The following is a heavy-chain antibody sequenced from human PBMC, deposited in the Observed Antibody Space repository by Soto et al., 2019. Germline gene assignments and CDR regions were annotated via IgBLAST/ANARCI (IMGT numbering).Heavy chain of an antibody. D-gene: IGHD1-26*01. CDR3: ARDRGSYALDY. J-gene: IGHJ4*02. Sequence: GASVKVSCKSSGYTFTGYYMHWVRQAPGQGLEWMGWISAYNGNTNYAQKLQGRVTMTTDTSTSTAYMELRSLRSDDTAVYYCARDRGSYALDYWGQGTLVTVSS. CDR2: ISAYNGNT. CDR1: GYTFTGYY. V-gene: IGHV1-18*04.